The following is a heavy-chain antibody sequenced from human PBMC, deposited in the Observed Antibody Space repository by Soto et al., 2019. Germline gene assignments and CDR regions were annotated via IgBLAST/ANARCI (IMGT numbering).Heavy chain of an antibody. D-gene: IGHD1-7*01. CDR1: GDSVSSNSAA. CDR2: TYYRSKWYN. Sequence: PSQTLSLTCAISGDSVSSNSAAWNWIRQSPSRGLEWLGRTYYRSKWYNDYAVSVKSRITINPDTSKNQFSLQLNSVTPEDTAVYSGASAWMEIPGGGIDALDIWGQGTMVTV. V-gene: IGHV6-1*01. CDR3: ASAWMEIPGGGIDALDI. J-gene: IGHJ3*02.